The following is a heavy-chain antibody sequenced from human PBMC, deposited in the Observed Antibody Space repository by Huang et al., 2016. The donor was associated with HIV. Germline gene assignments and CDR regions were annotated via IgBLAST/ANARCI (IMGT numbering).Heavy chain of an antibody. D-gene: IGHD3-3*01. J-gene: IGHJ6*03. CDR3: ARGYNFWSGYYTDKYYMDV. CDR1: GFTLDDYG. CDR2: IHWNGERA. Sequence: EVILVESGGGVVRPGGSLRLSCAISGFTLDDYGMSWVRQAPGMGLEWVSGIHWNGERASYADSVKGRFTVSKDNANNSLFLQMNSLRAEDTALYYCARGYNFWSGYYTDKYYMDVWGKGTTVVVSS. V-gene: IGHV3-20*04.